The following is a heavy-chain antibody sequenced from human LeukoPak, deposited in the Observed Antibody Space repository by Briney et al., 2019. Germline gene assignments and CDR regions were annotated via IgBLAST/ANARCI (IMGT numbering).Heavy chain of an antibody. Sequence: SETLSLTCTVSGGSISSYYWSWIRQPPGKGLEWIGYIYYSGSTNYNPSLKSRVTISVDTSKNQFSLKLSSVTAADTAVYYCARDQWLAPHAFDIWGQGTMVTVSS. J-gene: IGHJ3*02. D-gene: IGHD6-19*01. V-gene: IGHV4-59*01. CDR2: IYYSGST. CDR3: ARDQWLAPHAFDI. CDR1: GGSISSYY.